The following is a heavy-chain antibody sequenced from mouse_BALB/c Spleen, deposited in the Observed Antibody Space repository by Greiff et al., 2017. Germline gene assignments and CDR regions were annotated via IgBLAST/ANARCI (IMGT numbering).Heavy chain of an antibody. V-gene: IGHV5-9-3*01. CDR3: ARRSSFFDY. Sequence: VQVVESGGGLVKPGGSLKLSCAASGFTFSSYAMSWVRQTPEKRLEWVATISSGGSYTYYPDSVKGRFTISRDNAKNTLYLQMSSLRSEDTAMYYCARRSSFFDYWGQGTTLTVSS. D-gene: IGHD1-1*01. CDR1: GFTFSSYA. CDR2: ISSGGSYT. J-gene: IGHJ2*01.